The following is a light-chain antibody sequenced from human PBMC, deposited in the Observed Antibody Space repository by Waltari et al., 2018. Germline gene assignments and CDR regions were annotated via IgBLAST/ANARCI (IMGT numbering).Light chain of an antibody. J-gene: IGLJ2*01. V-gene: IGLV2-14*03. Sequence: SALTQPASVSGSPGQSITISCTGSSSDVGGDDSVSWYEDHPGQAPKVIIYDVNKRPSGVSVRFSGSKSGNTASLTISGLQAEDEATFYCSSQSTKNGVIFGGGTKVTVL. CDR3: SSQSTKNGVI. CDR2: DVN. CDR1: SSDVGGDDS.